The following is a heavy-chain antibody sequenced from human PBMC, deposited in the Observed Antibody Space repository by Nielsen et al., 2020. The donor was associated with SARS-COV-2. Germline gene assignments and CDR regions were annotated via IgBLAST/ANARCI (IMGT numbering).Heavy chain of an antibody. CDR3: ATSTYCSSTSCYAYYYYYGMDV. CDR2: ISYDGSNK. D-gene: IGHD2-2*01. J-gene: IGHJ6*02. V-gene: IGHV3-30*04. Sequence: WIRQPPGKGLEWGAVISYDGSNKYYADSVKGRFTISRDNSKNTLYLQMNSLRAEDTAVYYYATSTYCSSTSCYAYYYYYGMDVWGQGTTVTVSS.